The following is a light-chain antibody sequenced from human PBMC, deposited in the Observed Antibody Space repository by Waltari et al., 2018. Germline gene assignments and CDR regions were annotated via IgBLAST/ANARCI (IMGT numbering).Light chain of an antibody. J-gene: IGKJ2*01. CDR3: QQYGSSVLYT. CDR1: QSLTKRY. Sequence: VLTQSPGTLSLSPGERATLSCRASQSLTKRYLALYQQKPGQAPRLLIYGASSRAAGIPDRFSGSVSWTDFTLTISRLEPEDFAVYYCQQYGSSVLYTFGQGTKLEIK. CDR2: GAS. V-gene: IGKV3-20*01.